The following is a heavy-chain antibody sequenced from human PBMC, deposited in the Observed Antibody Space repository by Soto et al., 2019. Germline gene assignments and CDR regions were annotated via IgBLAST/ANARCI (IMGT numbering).Heavy chain of an antibody. D-gene: IGHD1-26*01. CDR2: INHSGST. J-gene: IGHJ5*02. CDR3: ARGGVGATTRNWFDP. CDR1: GGSFSGYY. V-gene: IGHV4-34*01. Sequence: QVQLQQWGAGLLKPSETLSLTCAVYGGSFSGYYWSWIRQPPGKGLEWIGEINHSGSTNYNPSLKSRVTISVDTSKNQFSLELSSVTAADTAVYYCARGGVGATTRNWFDPWGKGTLVTVSS.